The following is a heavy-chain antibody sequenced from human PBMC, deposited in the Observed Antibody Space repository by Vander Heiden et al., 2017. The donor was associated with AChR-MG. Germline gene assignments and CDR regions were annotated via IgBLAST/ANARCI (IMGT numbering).Heavy chain of an antibody. D-gene: IGHD3-16*01. CDR3: ARRSPGLGWFDP. CDR1: VGSFSGYY. J-gene: IGHJ5*02. CDR2: INHSGST. Sequence: QVQLQQWGAGLLKPSDTLSLTCAVYVGSFSGYYWSWIRQPPGKGLEWIGEINHSGSTNYNPSLKSRVTISVDTSKNQFSLKLSSVTAADTAVYYCARRSPGLGWFDPWGQGTLVTVSS. V-gene: IGHV4-34*01.